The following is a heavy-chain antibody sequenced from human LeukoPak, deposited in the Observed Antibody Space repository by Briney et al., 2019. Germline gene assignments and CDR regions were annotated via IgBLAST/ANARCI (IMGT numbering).Heavy chain of an antibody. CDR2: ISSGGDST. CDR3: TREAVATGYGYD. CDR1: GFTFSAYA. V-gene: IGHV3-23*01. J-gene: IGHJ4*02. Sequence: GGSLRLSCSATGFTFSAYAFSWVRQAPGKGLEWVSAISSGGDSTYYVDSVVGRFTISRDNSKNMLLLHMSSLRAEDAAMYYCTREAVATGYGYDWGQRTLVTVSS. D-gene: IGHD3-16*01.